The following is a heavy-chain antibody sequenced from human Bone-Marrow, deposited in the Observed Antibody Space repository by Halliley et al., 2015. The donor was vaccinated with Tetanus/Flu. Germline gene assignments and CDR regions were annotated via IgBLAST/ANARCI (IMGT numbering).Heavy chain of an antibody. J-gene: IGHJ3*02. V-gene: IGHV3-7*03. Sequence: VANIKQEGSEKYYVGSVKGRFTISRDNAKTSLYLQMNRLRAEDTAVYFCATGNWNDPRAFHIWGQGTMVTVSS. D-gene: IGHD1-1*01. CDR2: IKQEGSEK. CDR3: ATGNWNDPRAFHI.